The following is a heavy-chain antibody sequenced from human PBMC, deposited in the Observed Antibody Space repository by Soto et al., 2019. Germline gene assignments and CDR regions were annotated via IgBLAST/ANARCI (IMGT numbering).Heavy chain of an antibody. D-gene: IGHD2-15*01. CDR2: MNPHSGNT. Sequence: QVQLVQSGAEVKKPGASVKVSCKTSGYTFTSYDINWVRQATGQGLEWMGWMNPHSGNTAYAQKFQGRVTITRNTSKSTAYTELSSLRYEDTAVYYCAREGSSGDFDIWGQGTMVTVSS. CDR1: GYTFTSYD. V-gene: IGHV1-8*01. J-gene: IGHJ3*02. CDR3: AREGSSGDFDI.